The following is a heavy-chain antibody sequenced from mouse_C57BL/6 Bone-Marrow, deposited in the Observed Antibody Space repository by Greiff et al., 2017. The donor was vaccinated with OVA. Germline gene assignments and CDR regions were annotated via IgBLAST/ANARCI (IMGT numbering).Heavy chain of an antibody. Sequence: QVQLQQPGAELVRPGTSVKLSCKASGYTFTNYWMHWVKQRPGQGLEWIGVIAPSDSYINYNQKFKGRATLTVDTSSSTAYMHLSSLTSEDSAVYYCANYGKRLYLHQWGQSTSLTVSS. CDR2: IAPSDSYI. CDR1: GYTFTNYW. CDR3: ANYGKRLYLHQ. J-gene: IGHJ2*02. D-gene: IGHD1-1*01. V-gene: IGHV1-59*01.